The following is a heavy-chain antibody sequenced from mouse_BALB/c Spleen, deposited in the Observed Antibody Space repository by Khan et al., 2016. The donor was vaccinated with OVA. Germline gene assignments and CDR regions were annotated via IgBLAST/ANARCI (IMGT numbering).Heavy chain of an antibody. Sequence: QVQLKQSGAELVKPGASVRLSCKASGYTFTSYYLYWVKQRPGQGLEWIGDINPSSGGTNFNEKFKSKATLTVDKSPSTAYIQLNSLTSEDSAVYYCTRSGYGSFAYWGQGTLVTVSA. CDR1: GYTFTSYY. V-gene: IGHV1S81*02. J-gene: IGHJ3*01. D-gene: IGHD2-2*01. CDR3: TRSGYGSFAY. CDR2: INPSSGGT.